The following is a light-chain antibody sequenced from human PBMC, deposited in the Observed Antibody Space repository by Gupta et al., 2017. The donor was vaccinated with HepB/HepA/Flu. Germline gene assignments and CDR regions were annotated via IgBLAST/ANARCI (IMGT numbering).Light chain of an antibody. CDR1: SSNIGSNT. J-gene: IGLJ3*02. V-gene: IGLV1-44*01. Sequence: QSVLTQPPSASGTPGQRVTISCSGSSSNIGSNTVNWYQQLPGTAPKLLIYDNHQRPSGVPDRCSGSKSGTSASLAISGLQSEDEADYYCAAWDGSLNGWVFGGGTRLTVL. CDR2: DNH. CDR3: AAWDGSLNGWV.